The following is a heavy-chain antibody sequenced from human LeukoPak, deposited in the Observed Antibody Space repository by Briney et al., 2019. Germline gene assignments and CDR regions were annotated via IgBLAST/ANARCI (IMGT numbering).Heavy chain of an antibody. J-gene: IGHJ4*02. CDR2: ISYDGSNK. V-gene: IGHV3-30*18. CDR3: AKVAPPSHDSSGYYY. Sequence: PGRPLRLSCEASGFTFSSYGMHWVRQAPGKGLEWVAVISYDGSNKYYADSVKGRFTISRDNSKNPLYLQMNSLRAEDTAVYYCAKVAPPSHDSSGYYYWGQGPLVTVS. CDR1: GFTFSSYG. D-gene: IGHD3-22*01.